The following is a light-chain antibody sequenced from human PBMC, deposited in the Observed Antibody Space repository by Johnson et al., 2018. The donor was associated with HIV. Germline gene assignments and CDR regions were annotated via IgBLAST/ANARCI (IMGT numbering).Light chain of an antibody. CDR1: SSNIGNNY. J-gene: IGLJ1*01. CDR3: GTWDSSLSVYV. Sequence: QSVLTQPPSVSAAPGQKVTISCSGSSSNIGNNYVSWYQQFPGTAPKLLIYDNNKRPSGIPDRFSGSKSGTSATLGITGPQTGDEADYHCGTWDSSLSVYVFGTGTKVTVL. V-gene: IGLV1-51*01. CDR2: DNN.